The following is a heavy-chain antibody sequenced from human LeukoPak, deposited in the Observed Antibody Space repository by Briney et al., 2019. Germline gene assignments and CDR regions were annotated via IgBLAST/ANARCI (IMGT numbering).Heavy chain of an antibody. CDR2: IYYSGST. D-gene: IGHD3-3*01. CDR1: GGSISDYY. V-gene: IGHV4-59*01. Sequence: TETLSLTCTVSGGSISDYYWNWIRQPPGKGLEWIDFIYYSGSTTYNPSLKSRVTMSVDTAKNQFSLTVRSVTAADTAVYYCARGDFCSKSNCYLRPMDVWGKGTTVSVSS. CDR3: ARGDFCSKSNCYLRPMDV. J-gene: IGHJ6*03.